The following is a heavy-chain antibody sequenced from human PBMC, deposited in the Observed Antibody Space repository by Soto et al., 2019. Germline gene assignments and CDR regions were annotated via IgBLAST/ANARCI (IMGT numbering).Heavy chain of an antibody. V-gene: IGHV4-30-4*01. CDR1: GDSISSGDYY. CDR3: ARELRPPYYFDY. CDR2: IYYSGST. J-gene: IGHJ4*02. D-gene: IGHD3-16*01. Sequence: PSETLSLTCTVSGDSISSGDYYWSWIRQPPGKGLEWIGYIYYSGSTYYNPSLKSRVSISVDTSKNQFSLRLSSVTAAETAVYFCARELRPPYYFDYWGQGTLVTVSS.